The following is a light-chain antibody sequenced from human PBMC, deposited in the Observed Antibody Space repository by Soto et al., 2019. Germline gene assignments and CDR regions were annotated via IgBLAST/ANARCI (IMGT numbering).Light chain of an antibody. CDR3: QQTYNTPRT. CDR1: QNINNY. V-gene: IGKV1-39*01. J-gene: IGKJ1*01. Sequence: DIQMTQSPSSLSASIGDRVTITCRASQNINNYLNWYQQNPGKAPKLLIYAASSLQSGVPSRFSGSASGTDFTLTISTLEPEDYASYYCQQTYNTPRTFGQGTTVEIK. CDR2: AAS.